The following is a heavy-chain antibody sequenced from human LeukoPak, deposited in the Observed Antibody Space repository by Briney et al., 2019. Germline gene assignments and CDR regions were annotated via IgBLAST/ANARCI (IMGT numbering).Heavy chain of an antibody. J-gene: IGHJ4*02. D-gene: IGHD3-10*01. CDR2: INPNSGGT. Sequence: GASVKVSCKASGYTFTGYYMHWVRQAPGQGLEWMGWINPNSGGTNYAQKFQGRVTMTRDTSISTAYMELSRLRSDDTAVYYCARSSPYGSGSYYPLSNDYWGQGTLVTVSS. CDR1: GYTFTGYY. CDR3: ARSSPYGSGSYYPLSNDY. V-gene: IGHV1-2*02.